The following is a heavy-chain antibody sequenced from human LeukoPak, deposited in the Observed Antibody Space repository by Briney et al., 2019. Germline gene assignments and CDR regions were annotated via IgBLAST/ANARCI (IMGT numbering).Heavy chain of an antibody. CDR1: GYSISSGHY. D-gene: IGHD2-15*01. CDR3: ARDPGYCSGGSCRLSVRYYYYGMDV. V-gene: IGHV4-38-2*02. J-gene: IGHJ6*02. Sequence: SETLSLTCNVSGYSISSGHYWGWIRQSPGKGLEWIGNIFHSGSTYYNPSLRSRVTISVDTSKNQFSLKLTSLTAADTAVFYCARDPGYCSGGSCRLSVRYYYYGMDVWGQGTTVTVSS. CDR2: IFHSGST.